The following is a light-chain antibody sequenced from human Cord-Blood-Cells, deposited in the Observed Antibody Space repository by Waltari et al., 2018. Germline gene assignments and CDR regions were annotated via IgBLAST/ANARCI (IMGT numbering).Light chain of an antibody. V-gene: IGLV2-14*03. CDR2: DVS. J-gene: IGLJ1*01. Sequence: QSALPQPASVSGSPGQSITISCPGTSSDVGCYNYVSSYQQHPGKAPKLMIYDVSNRPSGVSNRFSGSKSGNTASLTISGLQAEDEADYYCSSYTSSSTPYVFGTGTKVTVL. CDR3: SSYTSSSTPYV. CDR1: SSDVGCYNY.